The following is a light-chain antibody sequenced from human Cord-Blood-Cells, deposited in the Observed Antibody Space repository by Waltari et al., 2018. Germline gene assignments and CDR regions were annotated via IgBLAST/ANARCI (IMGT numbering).Light chain of an antibody. CDR3: QQYYSYPYT. Sequence: ALRLTQSPSSFSASTGDRLTIPCRASQVISNYLAWYQQKPGKAPKLLIYAASTLQSRVPSRFSGSGSGTDFTLTISCLQSEDVANYYCQQYYSYPYTFGQGTKLEIK. V-gene: IGKV1-8*01. CDR2: AAS. J-gene: IGKJ2*01. CDR1: QVISNY.